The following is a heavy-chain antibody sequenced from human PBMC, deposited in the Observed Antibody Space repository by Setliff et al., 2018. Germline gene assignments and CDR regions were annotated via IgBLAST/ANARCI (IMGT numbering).Heavy chain of an antibody. D-gene: IGHD6-13*01. Sequence: PSETLSLTCAVSGYSISSGYYWGWIRQPPGKGLEWIGSIYHSGSTYYNLSLKSRVTISVDTFKNQFSLKLSSVTAADTAVYYCARSAGYSSSWYNYYYGMDVWGQGTTVTVSS. CDR1: GYSISSGYY. J-gene: IGHJ6*02. V-gene: IGHV4-38-2*01. CDR3: ARSAGYSSSWYNYYYGMDV. CDR2: IYHSGST.